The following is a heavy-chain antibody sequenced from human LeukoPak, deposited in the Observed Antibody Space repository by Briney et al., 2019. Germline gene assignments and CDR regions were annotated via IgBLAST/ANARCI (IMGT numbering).Heavy chain of an antibody. D-gene: IGHD1-26*01. Sequence: GGSLRLSCAASGFTFSSYNMNWVRQAPGKGMEWVSSISSRSGYMYYADSVKGRFTISRDNAKNALYLQMNSLRAEHTAVYYCARDLESGSYHSAYWGQGTLVTVSS. CDR1: GFTFSSYN. CDR2: ISSRSGYM. V-gene: IGHV3-21*01. J-gene: IGHJ4*02. CDR3: ARDLESGSYHSAY.